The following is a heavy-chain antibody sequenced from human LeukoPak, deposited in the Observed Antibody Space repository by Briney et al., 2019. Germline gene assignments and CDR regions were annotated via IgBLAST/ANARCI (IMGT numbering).Heavy chain of an antibody. CDR1: GVSISIYY. D-gene: IGHD1-26*01. CDR2: VYNSGST. J-gene: IGHJ4*02. CDR3: VRDRELYY. Sequence: PSETLSLTCSVSGVSISIYYWSWIRQPPRKGLEWIGYVYNSGSTDYNPSLNSRVTISVDTSKNQFSLKVNSVTASDTAVYYCVRDRELYYWGEGILVTVSS. V-gene: IGHV4-59*01.